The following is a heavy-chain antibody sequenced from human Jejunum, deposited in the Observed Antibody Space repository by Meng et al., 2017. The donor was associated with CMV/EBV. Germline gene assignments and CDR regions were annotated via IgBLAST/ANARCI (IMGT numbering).Heavy chain of an antibody. J-gene: IGHJ6*02. CDR2: ISSSSSYI. D-gene: IGHD3-3*01. CDR3: ARDSQRITIFGVDNYGMDV. Sequence: SYSMNWVRQAPGKGLEWVSSISSSSSYISYADSVKGRFTISRDNAKNSLYLQMNSLRAEDTAVYYCARDSQRITIFGVDNYGMDVWGQGTTVTVSS. CDR1: SYS. V-gene: IGHV3-21*01.